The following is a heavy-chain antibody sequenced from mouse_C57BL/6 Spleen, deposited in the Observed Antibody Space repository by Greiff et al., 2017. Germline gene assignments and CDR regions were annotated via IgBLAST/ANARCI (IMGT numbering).Heavy chain of an antibody. V-gene: IGHV1-39*01. CDR1: GYSFTDYN. D-gene: IGHD2-1*01. Sequence: VQLQESGPELVKPGASVKISCKASGYSFTDYNMNWVKQSNGKSLEWIGVINPNYGTTSYNQKFKGKATLTVDQSSSTAYMQLNSLTSEDSAVYYWARNRYYGNYDAMDYWGQGTSVTVSS. CDR2: INPNYGTT. CDR3: ARNRYYGNYDAMDY. J-gene: IGHJ4*01.